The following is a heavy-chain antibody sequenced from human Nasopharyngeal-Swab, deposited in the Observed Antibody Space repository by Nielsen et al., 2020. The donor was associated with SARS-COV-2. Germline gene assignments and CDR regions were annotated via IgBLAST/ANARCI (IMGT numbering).Heavy chain of an antibody. CDR3: AGVCYKLDCSGGSCYYYYYGMDV. J-gene: IGHJ6*02. CDR1: GYTFTSYG. V-gene: IGHV1-18*01. D-gene: IGHD2-15*01. Sequence: ASVKVPCKASGYTFTSYGISWVRQAPRQGLEWMGWISSYNGNTNDAQKLQGRVTMTTRTSPSTAYMVLRSLRSDDKTVYYCAGVCYKLDCSGGSCYYYYYGMDVWGQGTTVTVSS. CDR2: ISSYNGNT.